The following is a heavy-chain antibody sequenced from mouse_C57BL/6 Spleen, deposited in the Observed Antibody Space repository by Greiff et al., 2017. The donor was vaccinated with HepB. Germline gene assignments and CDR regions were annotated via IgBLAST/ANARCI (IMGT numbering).Heavy chain of an antibody. CDR1: GFTFSDYY. Sequence: DVHLVESGGGLVQPGGSLKLSCAASGFTFSDYYMYWVRQTPEKRLEWVAYISNGGGSTYYPDTVKGRFTISRDNAKNTLYLQMSRLKSEDTAMYYCARLLDYAMDYWGQGTSVTVSS. V-gene: IGHV5-12*01. D-gene: IGHD4-1*01. CDR2: ISNGGGST. CDR3: ARLLDYAMDY. J-gene: IGHJ4*01.